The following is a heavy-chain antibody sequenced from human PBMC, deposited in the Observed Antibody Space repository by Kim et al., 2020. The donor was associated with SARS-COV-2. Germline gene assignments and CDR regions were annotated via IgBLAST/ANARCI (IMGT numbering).Heavy chain of an antibody. CDR1: GFNFSGST. J-gene: IGHJ3*02. CDR2: IRSKANSYAT. CDR3: TRVNPIAGGWYDAFDI. D-gene: IGHD6-19*01. V-gene: IGHV3-73*01. Sequence: GGSLRLSCAASGFNFSGSTMHWVRQASGKGLEWVGRIRSKANSYATAYAASVKNRFTISRDDSKNTAYLQMNSLKTEDTAVYYCTRVNPIAGGWYDAFDIWGQGTMVTVSS.